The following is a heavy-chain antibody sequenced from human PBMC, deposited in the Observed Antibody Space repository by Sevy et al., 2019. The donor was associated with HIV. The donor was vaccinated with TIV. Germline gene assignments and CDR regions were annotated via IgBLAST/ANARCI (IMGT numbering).Heavy chain of an antibody. CDR1: GFTFSSYA. CDR2: ISGSGGST. V-gene: IGHV3-23*01. D-gene: IGHD2-15*01. CDR3: AKDRAVVVVAATPLHS. Sequence: GGSLRLSCAASGFTFSSYAMSWVRQAPGKGLEWVSAISGSGGSTYYADSVKGRFTISRDNSKNTLYLQINSLRAEDTAVYYCAKDRAVVVVAATPLHSWGQGTLVTVSS. J-gene: IGHJ4*02.